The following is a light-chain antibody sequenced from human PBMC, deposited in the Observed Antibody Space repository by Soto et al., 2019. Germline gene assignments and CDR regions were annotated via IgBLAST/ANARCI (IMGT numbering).Light chain of an antibody. CDR2: GVN. J-gene: IGLJ1*01. V-gene: IGLV2-14*01. CDR1: SSDFAVYNY. CDR3: SSHNKIGTLQV. Sequence: QSVLTQPASVSGSPGQSITISCTGTSSDFAVYNYVSWYQLHPGKAPKLMIYGVNIRTSGVSNRFSGSKSGNTASLTISGIQAEEEADYYCSSHNKIGTLQVFGPGTKVTV.